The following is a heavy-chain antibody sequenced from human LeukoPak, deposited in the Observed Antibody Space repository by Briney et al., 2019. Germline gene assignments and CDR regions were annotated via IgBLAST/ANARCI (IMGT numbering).Heavy chain of an antibody. Sequence: GGSLRLSCAASGFTFSSNYMSWVRQAPGKGLEWVSVIYSGGSTYYADSVKGRFAISRDNSKNTLYLQMNSLRAEDTAVYYCARVSPYYYGSGDYYFDYWGQGTLVTVSS. J-gene: IGHJ4*02. V-gene: IGHV3-66*01. D-gene: IGHD3-10*01. CDR3: ARVSPYYYGSGDYYFDY. CDR2: IYSGGST. CDR1: GFTFSSNY.